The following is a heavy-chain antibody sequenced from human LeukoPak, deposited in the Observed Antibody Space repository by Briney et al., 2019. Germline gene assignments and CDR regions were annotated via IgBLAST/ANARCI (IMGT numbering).Heavy chain of an antibody. J-gene: IGHJ4*02. CDR3: ATGRDGNDY. Sequence: PSETLSLTCTVSGGSISSSSYYWGWIRQPPGKGLGWIGSIYYSGSTYYNPSLKSRVTISVDTSKNQFSLKLSSVTAADTAVYYCATGRDGNDYWGQGTLVTVSS. CDR1: GGSISSSSYY. D-gene: IGHD2-15*01. CDR2: IYYSGST. V-gene: IGHV4-39*01.